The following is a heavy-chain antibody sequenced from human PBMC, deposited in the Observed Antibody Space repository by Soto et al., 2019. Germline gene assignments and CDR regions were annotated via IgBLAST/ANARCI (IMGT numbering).Heavy chain of an antibody. J-gene: IGHJ4*02. Sequence: PVGSLRLSCAASGFTFSSFWMDWVRQPPGKGLEWVANISPDGSEKHYVDSVKGRFTISRDNARNSLYLQMRSLTAEDSALYYCSRSLNSWGQGARVTV. CDR2: ISPDGSEK. CDR1: GFTFSSFW. V-gene: IGHV3-7*01. CDR3: SRSLNS.